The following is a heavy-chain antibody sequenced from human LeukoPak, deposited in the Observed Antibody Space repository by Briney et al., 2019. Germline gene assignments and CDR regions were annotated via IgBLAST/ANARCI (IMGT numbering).Heavy chain of an antibody. CDR3: AKGGYSSSWSYDY. Sequence: GVSLRLSCAASIFTCSRYGMHWVREAPGKGLEWVAVISYDGSNKYYADYVKGRFTISRDNSKNTLYLQMNSLRAEDTAVYYCAKGGYSSSWSYDYWGQGTLVTVSS. D-gene: IGHD6-13*01. J-gene: IGHJ4*02. CDR2: ISYDGSNK. CDR1: IFTCSRYG. V-gene: IGHV3-30*18.